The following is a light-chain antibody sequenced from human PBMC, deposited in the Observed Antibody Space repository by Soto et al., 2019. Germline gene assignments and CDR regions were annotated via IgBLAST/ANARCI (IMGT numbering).Light chain of an antibody. Sequence: QSVLTQPASVSGSPGQSFTISCTGTSSDVGGYDYVSWYQQHPGEAPKLMIYDVTNRPSGVSSRYSGSKSGNTASLTISGLQAEDEADYYCSSYTVSSALVFGGGTKLTVL. J-gene: IGLJ2*01. CDR3: SSYTVSSALV. CDR2: DVT. CDR1: SSDVGGYDY. V-gene: IGLV2-14*01.